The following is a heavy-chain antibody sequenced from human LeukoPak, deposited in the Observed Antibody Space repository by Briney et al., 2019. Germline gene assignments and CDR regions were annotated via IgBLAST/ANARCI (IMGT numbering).Heavy chain of an antibody. CDR2: FKSKTDGGTT. J-gene: IGHJ4*02. CDR1: GFTFSNAW. D-gene: IGHD2-2*01. V-gene: IGHV3-15*01. Sequence: SGGALRLSCAASGFTFSNAWVSWVRQAPGKGREWVGRFKSKTDGGTTDYAAPVKGRFTISRDDSKNTLYLQMNSLKTEDTAVYYCTTSIVVVPAAMSLGDYWGQGTLVTVSS. CDR3: TTSIVVVPAAMSLGDY.